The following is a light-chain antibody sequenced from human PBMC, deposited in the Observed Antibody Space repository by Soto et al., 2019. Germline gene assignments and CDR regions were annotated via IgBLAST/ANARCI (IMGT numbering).Light chain of an antibody. Sequence: IVMTQSPATLSVSQGESVTPACRASQLFSSNLAWYQRRPGQAPRLLIYGSSTRATGVPPRLSGSASGTEFTLTISSLQSEDFGVYYCQQYNDWPRTFGQGTRLEIK. CDR2: GSS. V-gene: IGKV3-15*01. CDR1: QLFSSN. CDR3: QQYNDWPRT. J-gene: IGKJ5*01.